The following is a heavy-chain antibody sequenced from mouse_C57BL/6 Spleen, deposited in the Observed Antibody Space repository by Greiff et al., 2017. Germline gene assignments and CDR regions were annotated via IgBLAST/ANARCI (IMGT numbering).Heavy chain of an antibody. Sequence: SGAELVMPGASVKLSCKASGYTFTSYWMHWVKQRPGQGLEWIGEIDPSDSYTNYNQKFKGKSTLTVDKSSSTAYMQLSSLTSEDSAVYYCARGGSSGYDAMDYWGQGTSVTVSS. J-gene: IGHJ4*01. CDR2: IDPSDSYT. CDR3: ARGGSSGYDAMDY. CDR1: GYTFTSYW. V-gene: IGHV1-69*01. D-gene: IGHD3-2*02.